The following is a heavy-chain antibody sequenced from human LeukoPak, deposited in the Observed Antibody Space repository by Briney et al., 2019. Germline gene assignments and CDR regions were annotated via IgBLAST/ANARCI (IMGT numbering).Heavy chain of an antibody. Sequence: PGGSLRLSCAASGFTFSSYSMNWVRQAPGKGLEWVSYISSSSSTIYYADSVKGRFTISRDNAKNSLYLQMNSLRAEDTAVYYCARLTAVSEIDYWGQGTLVTVSS. D-gene: IGHD6-19*01. CDR2: ISSSSSTI. J-gene: IGHJ4*02. CDR3: ARLTAVSEIDY. V-gene: IGHV3-48*01. CDR1: GFTFSSYS.